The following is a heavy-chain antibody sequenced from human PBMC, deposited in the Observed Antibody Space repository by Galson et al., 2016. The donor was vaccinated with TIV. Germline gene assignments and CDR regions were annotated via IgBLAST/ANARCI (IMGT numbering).Heavy chain of an antibody. CDR1: EFSFSGYT. D-gene: IGHD1-26*01. J-gene: IGHJ2*01. Sequence: SLRLSCAVSEFSFSGYTMNWVRQAPGKGLEWVSYISPSSESIYYADSVKGRFTISRDNAKNSLFLQMNSLRVEDTAVYYCARDVKTGRDWYFALWGRGTLVTVSS. CDR2: ISPSSESI. V-gene: IGHV3-48*01. CDR3: ARDVKTGRDWYFAL.